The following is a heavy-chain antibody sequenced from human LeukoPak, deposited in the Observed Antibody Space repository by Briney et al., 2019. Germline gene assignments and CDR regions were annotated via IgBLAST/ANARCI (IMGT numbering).Heavy chain of an antibody. CDR1: GFTFSSYG. J-gene: IGHJ4*02. V-gene: IGHV3-15*01. CDR2: IKSKTHGGTT. Sequence: GGSLRLSCAASGFTFSSYGMSWVRQAPGKGLECVGRIKSKTHGGTTDYAAPVKGRFTISRDDSKNMLYLQMNSLKTDDTAVYYCTVSTIPALDYGAKGTLAPAPS. D-gene: IGHD4/OR15-4a*01. CDR3: TVSTIPALDY.